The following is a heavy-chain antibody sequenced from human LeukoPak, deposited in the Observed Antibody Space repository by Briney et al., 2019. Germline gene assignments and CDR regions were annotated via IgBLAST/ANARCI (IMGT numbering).Heavy chain of an antibody. D-gene: IGHD6-19*01. CDR1: GFTFSSYG. CDR2: ISGSGGST. V-gene: IGHV3-23*01. J-gene: IGHJ4*02. Sequence: GGCLRLSCAASGFTFSSYGMSWVRQAPGKGLEWVSAISGSGGSTYYADSVKGRFTISRDNSKNTVYLQINSLRAEDTAVYYCAKDHLPGIVVADRDYWGQGTLVTVSS. CDR3: AKDHLPGIVVADRDY.